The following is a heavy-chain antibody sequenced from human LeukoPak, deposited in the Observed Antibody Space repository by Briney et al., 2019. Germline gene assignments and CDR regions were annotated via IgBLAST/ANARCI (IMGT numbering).Heavy chain of an antibody. CDR1: GGSISNYY. CDR3: VRDMETDDAFDI. V-gene: IGHV4-4*07. J-gene: IGHJ3*02. CDR2: MYTSGSS. D-gene: IGHD1-1*01. Sequence: PSETLSLTCTVSGGSISNYYWNWIRQPAGKGLEWIGRMYTSGSSNYNPSPKSRVTISVDKSKNQLYLNLTSVTAADTAVYYCVRDMETDDAFDIWGQGTMVIVSS.